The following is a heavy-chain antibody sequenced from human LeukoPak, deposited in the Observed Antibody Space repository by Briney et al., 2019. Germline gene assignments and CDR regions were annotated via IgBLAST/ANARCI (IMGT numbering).Heavy chain of an antibody. CDR1: GWSFNDYY. V-gene: IGHV4-34*01. CDR2: INARGDT. Sequence: SETLSLTCAVYGWSFNDYYWNWIRRPPGKGLEWIGEINARGDTNYNPSLKSRVTISVDTSKKQFSLRLTSMIAADTALHYCARGQVPAARGYNWFDPWGQGTLVTVSS. CDR3: ARGQVPAARGYNWFDP. J-gene: IGHJ5*02. D-gene: IGHD2-2*01.